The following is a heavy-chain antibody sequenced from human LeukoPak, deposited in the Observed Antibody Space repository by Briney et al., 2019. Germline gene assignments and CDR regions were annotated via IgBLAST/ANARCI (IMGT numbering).Heavy chain of an antibody. CDR2: INQSGST. J-gene: IGHJ4*02. CDR3: ASSFRYSPRGY. D-gene: IGHD2-15*01. V-gene: IGHV4-34*01. Sequence: PSETLSLTCAVYGGSFSGYYWNWIRQPPGKGLEWIGEINQSGSTNYNPSLKSRVTISIDTSKNQFSLKVSSVTAADTAVYYCASSFRYSPRGYWGQGTLVTVSS. CDR1: GGSFSGYY.